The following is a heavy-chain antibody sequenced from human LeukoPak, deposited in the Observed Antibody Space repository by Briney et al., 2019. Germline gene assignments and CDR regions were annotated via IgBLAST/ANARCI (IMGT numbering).Heavy chain of an antibody. CDR3: ARLVRRYITISETTVIYFDS. V-gene: IGHV4-38-2*01. CDR2: IYHSGST. J-gene: IGHJ4*02. Sequence: SETLSLTCGLSGYSISNGYYCGWIRPPPGRGLEWFGTIYHSGSTFYNPSLKSRGTVSVDTSKNQFSLNLSSVTASDTAVDYCARLVRRYITISETTVIYFDSWGQGTLVTVSS. D-gene: IGHD4-17*01. CDR1: GYSISNGYY.